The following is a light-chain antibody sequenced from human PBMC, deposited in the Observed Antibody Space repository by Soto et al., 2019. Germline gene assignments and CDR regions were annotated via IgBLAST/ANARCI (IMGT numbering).Light chain of an antibody. J-gene: IGKJ5*01. CDR1: QSVGRSY. V-gene: IGKV3-20*01. CDR3: QQYDGSPIT. Sequence: DIVFTQSPGTLSFSPGERATFSCRASQSVGRSYLAWYQQKPGQAPRLLISSVSKRATGIPDRFSGGGSGTDFTLTISRVEPEDFALYICQQYDGSPITFGQGTRLEIK. CDR2: SVS.